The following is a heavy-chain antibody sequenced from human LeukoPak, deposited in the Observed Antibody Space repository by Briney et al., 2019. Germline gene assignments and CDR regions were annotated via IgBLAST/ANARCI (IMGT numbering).Heavy chain of an antibody. CDR1: GYTFTSYA. V-gene: IGHV1-3*01. Sequence: ASVKVSFKASGYTFTSYAMHWVRQAPGQRLEWMGWINDGNCNTKYSQKFQGRVTITRDTSASTAYMELSSLRSEDTAVYYCAREGILTGYYTDTGPWYYFDYWGQGTLVTVSS. CDR2: INDGNCNT. J-gene: IGHJ4*02. D-gene: IGHD3-9*01. CDR3: AREGILTGYYTDTGPWYYFDY.